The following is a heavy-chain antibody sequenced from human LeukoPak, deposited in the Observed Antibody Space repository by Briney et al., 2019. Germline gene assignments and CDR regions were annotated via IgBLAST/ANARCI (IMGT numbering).Heavy chain of an antibody. J-gene: IGHJ4*02. D-gene: IGHD3-10*01. CDR2: ISTYNGNT. Sequence: ASVKVSCKASGYTXTSCGISWVRQAPGQGLEWMGWISTYNGNTNYAQKLQGRVSMTTDTSTSTAYMELRSLRSDDTAVYYCARGAPDFGSGRPHFDYWGQGTLVTVSS. CDR3: ARGAPDFGSGRPHFDY. V-gene: IGHV1-18*01. CDR1: GYTXTSCG.